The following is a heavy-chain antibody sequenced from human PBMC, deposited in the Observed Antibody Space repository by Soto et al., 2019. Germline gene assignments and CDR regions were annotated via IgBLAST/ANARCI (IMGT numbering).Heavy chain of an antibody. V-gene: IGHV4-30-2*01. D-gene: IGHD4-17*01. CDR3: ARTSTVTNFDY. CDR1: GGSISSGGYY. J-gene: IGHJ4*02. CDR2: IYHSGST. Sequence: TLSLTCTVSGGSISSGGYYCNWIRQPPGKGLEWIGYIYHSGSTYYNPSLKSRVTISVDRSKNQFSLKLSSVTAADTAVYYCARTSTVTNFDYWGQGTLVTVSS.